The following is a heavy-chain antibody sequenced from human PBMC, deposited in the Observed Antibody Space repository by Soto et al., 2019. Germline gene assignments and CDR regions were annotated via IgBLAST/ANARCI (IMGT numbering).Heavy chain of an antibody. Sequence: ASVKVSCKASGYTFINYAIHWVRQASGQRLEWMGWINPGRGGTKYSQKFQGRVIINRDTSASTAYMELSTLKCEDTAVYYCARAPRSWGNYYCGMDVWGRGTTVTVSS. CDR1: GYTFINYA. V-gene: IGHV1-3*01. J-gene: IGHJ6*02. D-gene: IGHD3-16*01. CDR3: ARAPRSWGNYYCGMDV. CDR2: INPGRGGT.